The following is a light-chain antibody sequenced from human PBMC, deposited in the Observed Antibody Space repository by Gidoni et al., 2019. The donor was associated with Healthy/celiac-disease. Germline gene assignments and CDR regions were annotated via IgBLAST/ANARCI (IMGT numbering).Light chain of an antibody. V-gene: IGLV2-23*02. CDR2: EVS. CDR3: CSYAGSSTFAV. J-gene: IGLJ3*02. Sequence: QSALTQPASVSGSPGQSITISCTGTSSAVGSYNLVSWYQQHPGKAPKLMIYEVSKRPSGVSNRFSGSKSGNTASLTISGLQAEDEADYYCCSYAGSSTFAVFGGGTKLTVL. CDR1: SSAVGSYNL.